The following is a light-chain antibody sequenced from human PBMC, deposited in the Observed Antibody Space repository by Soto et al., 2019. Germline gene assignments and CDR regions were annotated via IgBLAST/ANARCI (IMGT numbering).Light chain of an antibody. V-gene: IGKV1-39*01. CDR1: QRITTY. Sequence: IQMTQSPSSLSASVGDRVTITCRASQRITTYLNWYQQKPGAAPRLLISTSGTLQRGVPSRFSGSGSGTDFTLTITALRPEAFATYFCQHTYSTPYTFGQGTKLEIK. J-gene: IGKJ2*01. CDR3: QHTYSTPYT. CDR2: TSG.